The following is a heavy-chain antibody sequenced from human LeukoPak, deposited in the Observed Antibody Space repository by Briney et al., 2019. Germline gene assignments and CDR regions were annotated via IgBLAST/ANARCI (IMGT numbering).Heavy chain of an antibody. CDR3: ARAGGSYRSYAFDI. Sequence: PSETLSLTCTVSGGSIGSGSYYWSWIRQPAGKGLEWIGRIYTSGSTNYNPSLKSRATISVDTSKNQFSLKLSSVTAADTAVYYCARAGGSYRSYAFDIWGQGTMVTVSS. CDR2: IYTSGST. CDR1: GGSIGSGSYY. V-gene: IGHV4-61*02. D-gene: IGHD1-26*01. J-gene: IGHJ3*02.